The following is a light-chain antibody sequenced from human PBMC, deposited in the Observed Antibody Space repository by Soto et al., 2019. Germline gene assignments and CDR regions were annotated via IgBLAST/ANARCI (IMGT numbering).Light chain of an antibody. J-gene: IGKJ4*01. CDR2: GAS. Sequence: MQMTQSPSSLSTSVGDRVTITCRTSQSVSTYLNWYQQRPGKAPKLLIYGASNLQSGVPSRFSGSGSGTPFTLTISSLQPEDFATYYCQEGSTLLTFGGGTKVEIK. V-gene: IGKV1-39*01. CDR3: QEGSTLLT. CDR1: QSVSTY.